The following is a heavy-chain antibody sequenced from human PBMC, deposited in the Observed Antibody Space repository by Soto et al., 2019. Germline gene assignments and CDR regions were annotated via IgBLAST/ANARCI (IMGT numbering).Heavy chain of an antibody. CDR3: ASVRAIFGSPVNFDY. V-gene: IGHV4-31*11. Sequence: PSETLSLTCAVSGGSLSSGGYSWSWIRQPPGKGLEWIGYIYYGGSTYYNPSLKSRVTISIDTSKNQFSLKLSSVTAADTAVYYCASVRAIFGSPVNFDYWGPGTLVTVSS. J-gene: IGHJ4*02. D-gene: IGHD3-3*01. CDR1: GGSLSSGGYS. CDR2: IYYGGST.